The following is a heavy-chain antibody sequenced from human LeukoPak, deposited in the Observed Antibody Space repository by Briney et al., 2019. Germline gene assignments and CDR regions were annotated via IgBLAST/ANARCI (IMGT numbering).Heavy chain of an antibody. J-gene: IGHJ3*02. CDR2: IYYSGNT. CDR3: ARDLYGGGNDAFDI. CDR1: GVSISSSNSY. V-gene: IGHV4-39*07. Sequence: SETLSLTCTVSGVSISSSNSYWGWIRQPPGKGLEWIGSIYYSGNTYYNASLKSQVSISIDTSKNQFSLRLTSVTAADTAVYYCARDLYGGGNDAFDIWGQGTMVTVSS. D-gene: IGHD4-23*01.